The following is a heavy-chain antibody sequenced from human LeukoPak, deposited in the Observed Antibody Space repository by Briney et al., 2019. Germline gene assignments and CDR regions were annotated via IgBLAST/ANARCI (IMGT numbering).Heavy chain of an antibody. CDR3: ARDKVDTAIIGFDP. D-gene: IGHD5-18*01. Sequence: PSETLSLTCTVSGGSISSYYWSWIRQPPGKRLEWIGHIYYSGSTNYNPSLKSRVTISVDTSKNQFSLKLSSVTAADTAVYYCARDKVDTAIIGFDPWGQGTLVTVSS. CDR2: IYYSGST. CDR1: GGSISSYY. J-gene: IGHJ5*02. V-gene: IGHV4-59*12.